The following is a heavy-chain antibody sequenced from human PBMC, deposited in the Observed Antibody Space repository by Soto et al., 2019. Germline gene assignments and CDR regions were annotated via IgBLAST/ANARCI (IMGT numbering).Heavy chain of an antibody. V-gene: IGHV4-59*01. D-gene: IGHD3-9*01. CDR3: AREVPYYDILTGYSVADYYYMDV. J-gene: IGHJ6*03. CDR2: IYYSGST. CDR1: GGSISSYY. Sequence: SETLSLTCTVSGGSISSYYWSWIRQPPGKGLEWIGYIYYSGSTNYNPSLKSRVTISVDTSKNQFSLKLSSVTAADTAVYYCAREVPYYDILTGYSVADYYYMDVWGKGTTVTVSS.